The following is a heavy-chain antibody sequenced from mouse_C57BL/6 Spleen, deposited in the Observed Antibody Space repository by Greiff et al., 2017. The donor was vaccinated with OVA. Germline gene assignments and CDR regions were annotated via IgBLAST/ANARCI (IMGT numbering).Heavy chain of an antibody. V-gene: IGHV1-53*01. Sequence: QVQLQQPGPGLVKPWASVKLSCKASGYTFTSSWLHWVKQRPRPGLEWIGHIHTCYGGANYNQKFNSKARLTVYKCNNTGYMELSSLTSEDSAVYYCARSTKVISGIDYWGQGTPVTVSA. J-gene: IGHJ4*01. D-gene: IGHD4-1*01. CDR2: IHTCYGGA. CDR1: GYTFTSSW. CDR3: ARSTKVISGIDY.